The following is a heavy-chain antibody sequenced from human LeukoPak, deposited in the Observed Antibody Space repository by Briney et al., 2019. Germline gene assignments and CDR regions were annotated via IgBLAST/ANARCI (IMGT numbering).Heavy chain of an antibody. CDR3: ARQVSRLNWFDP. D-gene: IGHD2-21*02. CDR1: GGSITSSGYH. CDR2: IYYSRSSFHT. V-gene: IGHV4-39*07. Sequence: SETLSLTCTVAGGSITSSGYHWAWIRQPPGKGLEWVANIYYSRSSFHTFYNPSLRSRVTISVDTSKNQFSLKLSSVTAADTAVYYCARQVSRLNWFDPWGQGTLVTVSS. J-gene: IGHJ5*02.